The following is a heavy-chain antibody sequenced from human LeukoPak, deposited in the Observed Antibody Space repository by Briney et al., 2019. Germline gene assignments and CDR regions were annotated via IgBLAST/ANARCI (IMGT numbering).Heavy chain of an antibody. Sequence: SETLSLTCTVSGGSISTSNYYWGWIRQPPGTGLEWIGSIYYSGSTYYNPSLKSRVTISVDTSKNQFSLKLSSVTAADTAVYYCARRQSRYCTNGVCYTFDYWAQGTLVTVSS. CDR3: ARRQSRYCTNGVCYTFDY. CDR2: IYYSGST. CDR1: GGSISTSNYY. D-gene: IGHD2-8*01. V-gene: IGHV4-39*01. J-gene: IGHJ4*02.